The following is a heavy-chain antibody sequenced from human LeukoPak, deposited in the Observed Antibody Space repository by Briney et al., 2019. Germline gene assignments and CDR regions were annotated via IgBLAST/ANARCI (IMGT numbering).Heavy chain of an antibody. CDR1: GYTFTGYY. Sequence: RASVKVSCKASGYTFTGYYIHWVRQAPGQGLEWMGWINPNNGGTNYAQKFQGRVTMTRDTSISTAYMELSRLRSDDTAVYYCASTSYSIGWYPPDYWGQGTLVTVSS. CDR2: INPNNGGT. J-gene: IGHJ4*02. CDR3: ASTSYSIGWYPPDY. D-gene: IGHD6-19*01. V-gene: IGHV1-2*02.